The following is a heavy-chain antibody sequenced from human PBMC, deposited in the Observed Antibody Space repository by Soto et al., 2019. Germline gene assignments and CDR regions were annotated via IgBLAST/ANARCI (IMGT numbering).Heavy chain of an antibody. CDR3: AREVRTVTTEYFDD. V-gene: IGHV1-69*01. D-gene: IGHD4-17*01. Sequence: SVKVSCTASGGPFSSYAISWVRQAPGQGLEWMGGIIPIFGTANYAQKFQGRVTITADESTSTAYMELSSLRSEDTAVYYGAREVRTVTTEYFDDWGQGTPVTVAS. J-gene: IGHJ4*02. CDR1: GGPFSSYA. CDR2: IIPIFGTA.